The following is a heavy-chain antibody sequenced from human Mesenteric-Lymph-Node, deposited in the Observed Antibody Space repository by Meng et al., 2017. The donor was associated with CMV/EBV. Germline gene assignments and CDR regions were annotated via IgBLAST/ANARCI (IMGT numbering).Heavy chain of an antibody. V-gene: IGHV1-69*05. CDR1: GGTFSSYA. Sequence: SVKVSCKASGGTFSSYAISWVRQAPGQGLEWMGGIIPIFGTANYAQKFQGRVTITTDESTSTAYMELSSLRSEDTAVYYCARGMSYDFWSGYYTIDYWGQGTLVTVSS. CDR3: ARGMSYDFWSGYYTIDY. J-gene: IGHJ4*02. CDR2: IIPIFGTA. D-gene: IGHD3-3*01.